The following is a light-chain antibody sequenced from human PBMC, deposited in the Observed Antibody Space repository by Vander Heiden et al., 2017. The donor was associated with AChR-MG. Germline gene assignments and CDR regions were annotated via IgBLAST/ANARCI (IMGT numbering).Light chain of an antibody. CDR3: QQYYSNPPMFT. Sequence: DIVMTQTPDSLAVSLGERATINCTSSHRVLYNFNTKNYLAWYQQKPGQPPKLLLYWASTRESGVPDRFSGSGSGTDFTLTISSLQAEDVAVYYCQQYYSNPPMFTFGQGTKLEIK. CDR2: WAS. CDR1: HRVLYNFNTKNY. V-gene: IGKV4-1*01. J-gene: IGKJ2*01.